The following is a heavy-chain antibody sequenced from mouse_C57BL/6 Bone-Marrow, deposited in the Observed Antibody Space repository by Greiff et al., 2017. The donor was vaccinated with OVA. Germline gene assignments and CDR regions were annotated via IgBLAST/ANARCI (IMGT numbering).Heavy chain of an antibody. D-gene: IGHD1-1*01. Sequence: VQLQQSGPELVKPGASVKISCKASGYSFTDYNMNWVKQSNGKSLEWIGVINPNYGTTSYNQKFKGKATLTVDQSSSTAYMQLNILTSEDSAVYYCASHYYGSRYAMDYWGQGTSVTVSS. CDR3: ASHYYGSRYAMDY. CDR2: INPNYGTT. CDR1: GYSFTDYN. V-gene: IGHV1-39*01. J-gene: IGHJ4*01.